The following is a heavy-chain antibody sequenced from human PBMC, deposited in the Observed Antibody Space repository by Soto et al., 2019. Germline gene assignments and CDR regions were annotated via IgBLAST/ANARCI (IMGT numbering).Heavy chain of an antibody. V-gene: IGHV1-69*19. J-gene: IGHJ4*02. CDR1: GGTFNNYE. D-gene: IGHD3-10*01. Sequence: QVQLVQSGAEMKQPGSSVKVSCQYSGGTFNNYEMNWVRQATGQGHEWIGDISPMFGAANYAPKFQGSVTITADESTGTSYMQLSSLTSEDTALYFCAREVQVHTPAFVYWGQGTLVTVSS. CDR2: ISPMFGAA. CDR3: AREVQVHTPAFVY.